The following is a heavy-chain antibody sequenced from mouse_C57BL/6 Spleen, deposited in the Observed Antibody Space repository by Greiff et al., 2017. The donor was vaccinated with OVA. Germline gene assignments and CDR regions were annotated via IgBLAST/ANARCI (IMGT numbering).Heavy chain of an antibody. CDR2: INPYNGGT. V-gene: IGHV1-19*01. Sequence: EVQLQQSGPVLVKPGASVKMSCKASGYTFTDYYMNWVKQSHGKSLEWIGVINPYNGGTSSNQKFKGKATLKVDKSSSTAYMELNSLTSEDSAVYYCASPHLLRFAYWGQGTLVTVSA. J-gene: IGHJ3*01. CDR3: ASPHLLRFAY. D-gene: IGHD1-1*01. CDR1: GYTFTDYY.